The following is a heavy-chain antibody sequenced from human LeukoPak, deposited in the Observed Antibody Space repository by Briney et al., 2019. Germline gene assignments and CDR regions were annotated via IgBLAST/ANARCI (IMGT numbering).Heavy chain of an antibody. CDR2: IYYSGST. J-gene: IGHJ3*02. Sequence: SETLSLTCTVSGGSISSYYWSWIRQPPGKGLEWIGYIYYSGSTNYNPSLKSRVTISVDTSKNQFSLKLSSVTAADTAVYYCARLGSGSYPNSPVDAFDIWGQGTMVTVSS. V-gene: IGHV4-59*01. CDR3: ARLGSGSYPNSPVDAFDI. D-gene: IGHD3-10*01. CDR1: GGSISSYY.